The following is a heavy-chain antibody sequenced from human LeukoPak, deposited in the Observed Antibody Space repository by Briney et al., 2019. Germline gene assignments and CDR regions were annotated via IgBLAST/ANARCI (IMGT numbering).Heavy chain of an antibody. Sequence: PGGSLRLSCSASGFIFSIYTMYWVRQAPGKGLEFVSVINGDGRTTYYADSVKGRFTISRDNSKNTLYLQMNSLRAEDTAVYYCAKGSSPFDYWGQGTLVTVSS. CDR2: INGDGRTT. D-gene: IGHD6-13*01. J-gene: IGHJ4*02. V-gene: IGHV3-64*04. CDR1: GFIFSIYT. CDR3: AKGSSPFDY.